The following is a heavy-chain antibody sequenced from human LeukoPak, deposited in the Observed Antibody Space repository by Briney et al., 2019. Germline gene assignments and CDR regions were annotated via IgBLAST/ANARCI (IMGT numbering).Heavy chain of an antibody. J-gene: IGHJ4*02. CDR2: INPNSGGT. CDR3: ARHPLGYCSSTSCYAWEN. D-gene: IGHD2-2*01. V-gene: IGHV1-2*06. Sequence: ASVKVSCKASGYTFTGYYMHWVRQAPGQGLEWMGRINPNSGGTNYAQKFQGRVTMTRDTSISTAYMELSGLRSDDTAVYYCARHPLGYCSSTSCYAWENWGQGTLVTVSS. CDR1: GYTFTGYY.